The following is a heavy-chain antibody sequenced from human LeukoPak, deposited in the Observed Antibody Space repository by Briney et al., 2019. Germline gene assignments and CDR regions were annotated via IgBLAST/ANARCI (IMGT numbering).Heavy chain of an antibody. D-gene: IGHD3-10*01. J-gene: IGHJ4*02. V-gene: IGHV4-39*01. CDR2: IYYTESI. Sequence: SETLSLTCTVSGDSVSSSSYYWGWIRQPPGKGLEWIGSIYYTESIYYNPSLKSRVTISVDTSKNQLSLKLSSVTAADSAVYYCAASYGSGSYWDYWGQGTLVTVSS. CDR3: AASYGSGSYWDY. CDR1: GDSVSSSSYY.